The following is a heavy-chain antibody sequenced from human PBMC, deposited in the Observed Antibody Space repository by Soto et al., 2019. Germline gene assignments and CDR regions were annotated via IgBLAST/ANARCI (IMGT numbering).Heavy chain of an antibody. Sequence: EVQLLESGGGLVQPGGSLRLSCVGSGFTFSSYDMTWVRQAPGKGLEWVSSFSFYGRRDNTYYADSVKGQFAISRDNSRNTVYLQMDNLRVEDTAVYYCAKSLYNDNGGPNDHCGQGTLVTVSS. J-gene: IGHJ4*02. CDR3: AKSLYNDNGGPNDH. D-gene: IGHD1-1*01. V-gene: IGHV3-23*01. CDR1: GFTFSSYD. CDR2: FSFYGRRDNT.